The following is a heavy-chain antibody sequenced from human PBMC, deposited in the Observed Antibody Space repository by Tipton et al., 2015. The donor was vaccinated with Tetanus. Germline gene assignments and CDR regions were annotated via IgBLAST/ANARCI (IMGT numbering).Heavy chain of an antibody. CDR2: VYYNGNT. CDR3: ARGTDDY. V-gene: IGHV4-39*07. CDR1: GGSLSSGTFY. Sequence: TLSLTCTVSGGSLSSGTFYWDWIRQAPGKGLEWIGNVYYNGNTLENPSLKGRVTLSLDKSKNEFSLTLSSVTAADTAVYYCARGTDDYWGQGTLVTVSS. J-gene: IGHJ4*02. D-gene: IGHD2-2*01.